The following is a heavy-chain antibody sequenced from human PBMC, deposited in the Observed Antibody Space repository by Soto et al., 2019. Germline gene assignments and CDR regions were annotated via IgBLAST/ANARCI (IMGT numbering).Heavy chain of an antibody. Sequence: EVQLLESGGGLVQPGGSLRLSCAASGFTSSSYAMSWVHQAPGKGLEWVSIISGSGGDTYYADSVKGRFSISRDNSKNTLYLQMNSLRAEDTAVYYSAKGWGYNSGWYTFWGQGTLVTVSS. CDR3: AKGWGYNSGWYTF. D-gene: IGHD6-19*01. J-gene: IGHJ4*02. V-gene: IGHV3-23*01. CDR2: ISGSGGDT. CDR1: GFTSSSYA.